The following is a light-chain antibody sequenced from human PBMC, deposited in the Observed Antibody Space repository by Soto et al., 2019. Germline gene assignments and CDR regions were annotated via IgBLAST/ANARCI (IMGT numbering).Light chain of an antibody. J-gene: IGKJ2*01. CDR2: GAS. CDR3: QQYGSSPPQYT. Sequence: EIVLTQSPATLSLSPGERATLSCRASQSVSSSYLAWYQQKPGQAPRLLIYGASSRATGIPDRFSGSVSGTDVSVTISRLEHEDFAVYYCQQYGSSPPQYTFGRGTKLEIK. V-gene: IGKV3-20*01. CDR1: QSVSSSY.